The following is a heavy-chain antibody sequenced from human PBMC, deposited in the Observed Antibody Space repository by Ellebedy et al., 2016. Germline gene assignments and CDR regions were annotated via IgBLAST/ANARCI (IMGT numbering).Heavy chain of an antibody. CDR1: GFTFDDYA. CDR3: AKGTMDYLHH. Sequence: GGSLRLXCATSGFTFDDYALHWVWQVPGKGLEWVSGISWNSAAIGYGEAVKGRFTISRDSAKNYLYLQMNSLRVEDTALYFCAKGTMDYLHHWGQGTLVTVSS. J-gene: IGHJ4*02. V-gene: IGHV3-9*01. D-gene: IGHD3-10*01. CDR2: ISWNSAAI.